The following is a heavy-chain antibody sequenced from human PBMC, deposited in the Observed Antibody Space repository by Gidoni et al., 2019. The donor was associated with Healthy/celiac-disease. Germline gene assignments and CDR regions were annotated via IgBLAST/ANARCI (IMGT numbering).Heavy chain of an antibody. J-gene: IGHJ6*03. CDR1: GGSISSRSYY. D-gene: IGHD3-3*01. V-gene: IGHV4-39*01. Sequence: QLQLQESGPGLVKPSETLSLTCTVSGGSISSRSYYWGWIRQPPGKGLEWIGSIYYSGSTYYNPSLKSRVTISVDTSKNQFSLKLSSVTAADTAVYYCRGESGTYYYYYYMDVWGKGTTVTVSS. CDR2: IYYSGST. CDR3: RGESGTYYYYYYMDV.